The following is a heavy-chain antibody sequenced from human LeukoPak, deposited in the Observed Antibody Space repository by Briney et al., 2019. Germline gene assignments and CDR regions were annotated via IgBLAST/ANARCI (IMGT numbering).Heavy chain of an antibody. CDR1: GGTFTIYT. CDR3: ARGTTITTNSYYGMDV. Sequence: ASVKVSCTASGGTFTIYTLTWVRQAPGQGLECMVGIIPILGIPNYAQNFQGRLPITADKSTTTAYMDLSSLRSEDTAVYYCARGTTITTNSYYGMDVWGQGTTVTVSS. J-gene: IGHJ6*02. V-gene: IGHV1-69*10. D-gene: IGHD4-11*01. CDR2: IIPILGIP.